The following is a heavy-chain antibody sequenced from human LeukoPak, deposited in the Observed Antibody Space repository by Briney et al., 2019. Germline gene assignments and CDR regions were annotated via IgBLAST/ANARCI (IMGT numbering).Heavy chain of an antibody. CDR2: IWYDGSNK. J-gene: IGHJ4*02. D-gene: IGHD6-13*01. Sequence: PGGSLRLSCAASGFTFSSYGMHWVRQAPGKGLEWVAVIWYDGSNKYYADSVKGRFTISRDNSKNTLYLQMNSLRAEDTAVYYCAKDLGPAAGPFDYWGQGTLVTVSS. CDR1: GFTFSSYG. CDR3: AKDLGPAAGPFDY. V-gene: IGHV3-30*02.